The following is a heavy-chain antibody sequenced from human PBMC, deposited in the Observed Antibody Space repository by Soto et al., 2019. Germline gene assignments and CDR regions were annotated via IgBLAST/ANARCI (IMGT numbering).Heavy chain of an antibody. J-gene: IGHJ4*02. D-gene: IGHD2-15*01. V-gene: IGHV3-30*04. CDR1: GFTFTTYA. CDR2: ISNDGRGK. CDR3: ARDQCFGGGRSCYYFDF. Sequence: GGSLRLSCAASGFTFTTYAIHWVRQAPGKGLEWVAVISNDGRGKYYADSVKGRFTISRDNSKNTLYLQMNSLRSDDTAVYYCARDQCFGGGRSCYYFDFWGQGTLVTVSS.